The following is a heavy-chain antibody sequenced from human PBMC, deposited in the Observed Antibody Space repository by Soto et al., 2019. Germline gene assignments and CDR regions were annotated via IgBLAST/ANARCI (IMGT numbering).Heavy chain of an antibody. CDR2: INPNSGGT. D-gene: IGHD2-2*02. Sequence: ASVKVSCKASGYTFTGYYMHWVRQAPGQGLEWMGWINPNSGGTNYAQKFQGRVTMTRDTSISTAYMELSRLRSDDTAVYYCARDTMGYCSSTSCYTGGGYYYYYGMDVWCQGTTVTVSS. CDR1: GYTFTGYY. J-gene: IGHJ6*02. V-gene: IGHV1-2*02. CDR3: ARDTMGYCSSTSCYTGGGYYYYYGMDV.